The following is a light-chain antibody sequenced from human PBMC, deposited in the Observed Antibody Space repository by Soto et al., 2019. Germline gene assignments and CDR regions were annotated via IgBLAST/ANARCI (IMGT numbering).Light chain of an antibody. CDR2: ATS. V-gene: IGKV3-15*01. Sequence: EIVLTQSPATLSVSPGDSATLSCRASRSVDTDLAWYQQKPGQAPGLLVFATSARATGVPDRFRGSRSGTDFTLTISSLQPEDSATYYCHQYYNRPPWTFGQGTKVDIK. CDR1: RSVDTD. CDR3: HQYYNRPPWT. J-gene: IGKJ1*01.